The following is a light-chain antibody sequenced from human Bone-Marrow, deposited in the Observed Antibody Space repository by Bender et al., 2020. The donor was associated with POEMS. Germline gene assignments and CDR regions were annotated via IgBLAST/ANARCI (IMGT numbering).Light chain of an antibody. CDR2: GYN. V-gene: IGLV1-40*01. CDR1: SSNTGSGYD. J-gene: IGLJ3*02. Sequence: QSVLTQPPSVSGAPGQRVTISCTGSSSNTGSGYDINWYQHLPGTAPKLLIYGYNNRPSGVPDRFSGSKSGTSASLAITGLQAEDEADYYCQSYASGNWVFGGGTKLTVL. CDR3: QSYASGNWV.